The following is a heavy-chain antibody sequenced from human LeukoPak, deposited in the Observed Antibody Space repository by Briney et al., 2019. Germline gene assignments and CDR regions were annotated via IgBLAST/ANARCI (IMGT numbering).Heavy chain of an antibody. CDR2: INHSGST. J-gene: IGHJ4*02. Sequence: SETLSLTCAVYGGSFSGYYWSWIRQPPGKGLEWIGEINHSGSTNYNPSLKSRVTISVDTSENQFSLKLSSVTAADTAVYYCARLISSRDYWGQGTLVTVSS. CDR3: ARLISSRDY. CDR1: GGSFSGYY. D-gene: IGHD3-16*01. V-gene: IGHV4-34*01.